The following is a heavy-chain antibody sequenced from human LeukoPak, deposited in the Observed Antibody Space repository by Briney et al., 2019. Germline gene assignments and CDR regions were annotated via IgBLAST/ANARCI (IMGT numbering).Heavy chain of an antibody. CDR1: GGSISSYY. Sequence: SETLSLTCTVSGGSISSYYWSWIRLSPGKGLEWIGYIYYSGSTNYNPSLKSRVTISLDTSKNQFSLKLNSVTAADTAVYYCARAAPTTNCGGDCYWSYWGQGTLVTVSS. CDR3: ARAAPTTNCGGDCYWSY. J-gene: IGHJ4*02. D-gene: IGHD2-21*02. CDR2: IYYSGST. V-gene: IGHV4-59*08.